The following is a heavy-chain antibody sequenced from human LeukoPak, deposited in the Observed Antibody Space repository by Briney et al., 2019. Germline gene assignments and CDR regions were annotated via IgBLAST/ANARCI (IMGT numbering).Heavy chain of an antibody. D-gene: IGHD5-24*01. J-gene: IGHJ4*02. Sequence: PGGSLRLSCAASGFIFSTYGINWVRRAPGKGLEWVSSISRSSGYIYYADSVKGRFTISRDDAKNSLYLQMNSLRAEDTAVYYCARDRGDGYTLIAGWWGQGTLVTVSS. CDR1: GFIFSTYG. CDR3: ARDRGDGYTLIAGW. V-gene: IGHV3-21*01. CDR2: ISRSSGYI.